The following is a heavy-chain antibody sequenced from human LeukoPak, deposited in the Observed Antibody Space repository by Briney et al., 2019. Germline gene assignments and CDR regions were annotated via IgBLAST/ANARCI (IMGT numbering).Heavy chain of an antibody. Sequence: GRSLRLSCAASGFTFSNQGMHWVRQAPGKGLEWVAFVRYDGSNKYYADSVQGRFTISKDNSKNTLYLQMSSLTAEDTAVYYCAKDADNWNSYFAYWGQGTLVTVSS. CDR2: VRYDGSNK. J-gene: IGHJ4*02. CDR3: AKDADNWNSYFAY. D-gene: IGHD1-7*01. V-gene: IGHV3-30*02. CDR1: GFTFSNQG.